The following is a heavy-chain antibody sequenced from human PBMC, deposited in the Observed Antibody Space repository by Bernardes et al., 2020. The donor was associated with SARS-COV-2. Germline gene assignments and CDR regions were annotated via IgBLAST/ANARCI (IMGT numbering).Heavy chain of an antibody. CDR3: AHPGRGVSPYYYYGMDV. CDR1: GGTFSSYA. V-gene: IGHV1-69*13. D-gene: IGHD2-8*01. Sequence: SVKVSCKASGGTFSSYAISWVRQAPGQGLEWMGGIIPIFGTANYAQKFQGRVTITADESTSTAYMELSSLRSEDTAVYYCAHPGRGVSPYYYYGMDVWGQGTTVTVSS. CDR2: IIPIFGTA. J-gene: IGHJ6*02.